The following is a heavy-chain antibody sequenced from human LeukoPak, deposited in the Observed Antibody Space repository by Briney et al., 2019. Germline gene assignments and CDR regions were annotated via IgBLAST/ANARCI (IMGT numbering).Heavy chain of an antibody. CDR3: ARDRIAAAGNYYGMDV. J-gene: IGHJ6*02. D-gene: IGHD6-13*01. CDR1: GYTFTSYG. Sequence: ASVKVSCKASGYTFTSYGISWVRQAPGQGLEWMGWISAYNGNTNYAQKLQGRVTMTTDTSTSTAYMELRSLRSDDTAVYYCARDRIAAAGNYYGMDVWGQGTTVTVSS. V-gene: IGHV1-18*01. CDR2: ISAYNGNT.